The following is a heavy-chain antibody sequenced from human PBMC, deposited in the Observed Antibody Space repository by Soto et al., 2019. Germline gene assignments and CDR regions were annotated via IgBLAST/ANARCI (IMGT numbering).Heavy chain of an antibody. CDR2: MNPNSGNT. D-gene: IGHD1-1*01. Sequence: ASVKVSCKASGYTFTSYDINWVRQATGQGLEWMGWMNPNSGNTGYAQKFQGRVTMTRNTSISTAYMELSSLRSEDTAVYYCARVKDWNDVGYYYYMDVWGKGTTVTVSS. V-gene: IGHV1-8*01. CDR1: GYTFTSYD. J-gene: IGHJ6*03. CDR3: ARVKDWNDVGYYYYMDV.